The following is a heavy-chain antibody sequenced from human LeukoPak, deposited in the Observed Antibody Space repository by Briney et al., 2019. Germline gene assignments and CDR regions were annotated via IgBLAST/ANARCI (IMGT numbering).Heavy chain of an antibody. V-gene: IGHV1-2*02. Sequence: ASVKVSCKASGYTFTGYYMHWVRQAPGQGLEWMGWINPNSGGTNYAQKFQGRVTMTRDTSISTAYMELSRLRSDDTAVYYCARVEVAMVRGVIIFSWFDPWGRGTLVTVSS. CDR1: GYTFTGYY. J-gene: IGHJ5*02. CDR2: INPNSGGT. D-gene: IGHD3-10*01. CDR3: ARVEVAMVRGVIIFSWFDP.